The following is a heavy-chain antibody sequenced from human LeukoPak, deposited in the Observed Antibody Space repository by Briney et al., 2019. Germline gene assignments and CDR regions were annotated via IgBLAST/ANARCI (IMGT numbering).Heavy chain of an antibody. D-gene: IGHD3-3*01. CDR2: IYYSGSA. CDR3: ARGHDFWSEGNAFDI. CDR1: GGSISSYY. J-gene: IGHJ3*02. V-gene: IGHV4-59*01. Sequence: SETLSLTCTVSGGSISSYYWSWIRQPPGKGLEWIGYIYYSGSANYNPSLKSRVTISVDTSKNQFSLKLSSVTAADTAVYYCARGHDFWSEGNAFDIWGQGTMVTVSS.